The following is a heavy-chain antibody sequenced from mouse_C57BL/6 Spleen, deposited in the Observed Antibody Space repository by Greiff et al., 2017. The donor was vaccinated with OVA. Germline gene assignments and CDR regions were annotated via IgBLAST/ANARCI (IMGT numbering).Heavy chain of an antibody. CDR3: ARNGGVYYDYDGFAY. CDR1: GFSLTSYA. CDR2: IWTGGGT. Sequence: VQLQQSGPGLVAPSQSLSITCTVSGFSLTSYAISWVRQPPGKGLEWLGVIWTGGGTNYNSALKSRLSISKDNSKSQVFLKMNSLQTDDTARYYCARNGGVYYDYDGFAYWGQGTLVTVSA. V-gene: IGHV2-9-1*01. D-gene: IGHD2-4*01. J-gene: IGHJ3*01.